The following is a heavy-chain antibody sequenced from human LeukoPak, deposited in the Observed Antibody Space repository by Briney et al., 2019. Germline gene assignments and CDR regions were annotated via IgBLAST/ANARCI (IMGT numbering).Heavy chain of an antibody. Sequence: GTSVKVSCKASGFTFTSSAMQWVRQARGQRLEWIGWIVVGSGNTNYAEKFQERVTITRDMSTSTAYMELSSLRSEDTAVYYCAADFYRTQVFDYWGQGTLVTVSS. CDR3: AADFYRTQVFDY. J-gene: IGHJ4*02. CDR2: IVVGSGNT. D-gene: IGHD2/OR15-2a*01. CDR1: GFTFTSSA. V-gene: IGHV1-58*02.